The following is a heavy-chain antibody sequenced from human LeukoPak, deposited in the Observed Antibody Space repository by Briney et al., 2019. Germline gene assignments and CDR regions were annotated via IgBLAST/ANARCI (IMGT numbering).Heavy chain of an antibody. CDR2: IKQDGSEK. J-gene: IGHJ4*02. V-gene: IGHV3-7*03. Sequence: GGFLRLSCTASGLTLSNYWMIWVRQAPGKGLQWVAKIKQDGSEKYYVDSVKGRFTISRDNAENSLYLQMNSLRVEDTAVYYCAARSSGNPYFWGQGTLVTVSS. D-gene: IGHD1-26*01. CDR1: GLTLSNYW. CDR3: AARSSGNPYF.